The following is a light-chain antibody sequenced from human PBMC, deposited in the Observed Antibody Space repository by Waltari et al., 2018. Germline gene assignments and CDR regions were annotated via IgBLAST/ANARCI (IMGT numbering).Light chain of an antibody. Sequence: QSLLTQPPSVSGAPGQRVTVSCIGSDSNIGRYYDVHWYQQLPGSAPNLIIYGDHNRPSGVPDRFSGSRSGTVASLTITDLQAEDEADYFCQSFDNTLNASGVFGGGTKVTVL. CDR3: QSFDNTLNASGV. CDR2: GDH. V-gene: IGLV1-40*01. CDR1: DSNIGRYYD. J-gene: IGLJ3*02.